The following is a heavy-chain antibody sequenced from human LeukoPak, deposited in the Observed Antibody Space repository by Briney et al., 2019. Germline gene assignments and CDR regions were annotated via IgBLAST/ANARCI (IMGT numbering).Heavy chain of an antibody. CDR3: ARWGHNYDFWRGYQNYYFDY. CDR2: IYYSGST. D-gene: IGHD3-3*01. J-gene: IGHJ4*02. V-gene: IGHV4-59*01. Sequence: SETLSLTCTVSGGSISSYYWSWIRQPPGKGLEWIGYIYYSGSTNYNPSLKSRVTISVDTSKNQFSLKLSSVTAADTAVYYCARWGHNYDFWRGYQNYYFDYWGQGTLVTVSS. CDR1: GGSISSYY.